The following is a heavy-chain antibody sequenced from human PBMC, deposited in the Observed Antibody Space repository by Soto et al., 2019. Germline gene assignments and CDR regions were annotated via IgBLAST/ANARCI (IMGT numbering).Heavy chain of an antibody. CDR2: INPGGTT. Sequence: PSDTQSLPCGVSGGSLSGYDWNWIRTSPGKGLEWIGEINPGGTTNYNPSLNSRVIISVDTSKNQFSLKLNSVSAADTAVYFCAREELPIYYYGMDVWGQGITVTVS. J-gene: IGHJ6*02. D-gene: IGHD1-7*01. V-gene: IGHV4-34*01. CDR3: AREELPIYYYGMDV. CDR1: GGSLSGYD.